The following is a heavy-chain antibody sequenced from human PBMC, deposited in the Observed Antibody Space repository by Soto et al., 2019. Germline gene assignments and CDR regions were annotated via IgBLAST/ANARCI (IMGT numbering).Heavy chain of an antibody. Sequence: GGSLRLSCAASGFTVSSKYMSWVRQAPGKGLEWVSLIQSGGPTYYADSVKGRFTISRDTSENTLHLQMDSLRAEDTAVYYCARDDVFFYGGRCYGVALDVWGKGTTVTVSS. D-gene: IGHD2-15*01. J-gene: IGHJ6*04. V-gene: IGHV3-66*01. CDR3: ARDDVFFYGGRCYGVALDV. CDR2: IQSGGPT. CDR1: GFTVSSKY.